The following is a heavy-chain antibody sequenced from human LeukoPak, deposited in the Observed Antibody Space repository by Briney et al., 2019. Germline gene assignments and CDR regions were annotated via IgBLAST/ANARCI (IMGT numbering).Heavy chain of an antibody. Sequence: KPSETLSLTCTVSGGSISSSSYYWSWIRQPPGKGLEWIGYIYYSGSTNYNPSLKSRVTMSVDTSKNQFSLKLSSVTAADTAVYYCARDTEAVTFDYWGQGTLVTVSS. J-gene: IGHJ4*02. D-gene: IGHD4-11*01. CDR3: ARDTEAVTFDY. CDR1: GGSISSSSYY. V-gene: IGHV4-61*01. CDR2: IYYSGST.